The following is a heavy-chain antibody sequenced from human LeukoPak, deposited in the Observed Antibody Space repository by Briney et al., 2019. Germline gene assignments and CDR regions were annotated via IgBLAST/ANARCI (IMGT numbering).Heavy chain of an antibody. CDR1: GFTFSSYG. CDR3: ARDLYDSSGYYGTFDY. V-gene: IGHV3-7*01. Sequence: PGGSLRLSCAASGFTFSSYGMHWVRQAPGKGLEWVANIKQDGSDKYYVDSVKGRFTISRDNAKNSLYLQMNSLRAEDTAVYFCARDLYDSSGYYGTFDYWGQGTLVTVSS. D-gene: IGHD3-22*01. J-gene: IGHJ4*02. CDR2: IKQDGSDK.